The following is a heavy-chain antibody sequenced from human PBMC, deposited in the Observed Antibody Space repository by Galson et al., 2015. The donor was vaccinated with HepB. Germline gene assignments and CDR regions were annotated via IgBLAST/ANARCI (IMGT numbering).Heavy chain of an antibody. Sequence: SLRLSCAASGFTLSSYAMTWVRQAPGKGLEWVAVISYDGSNKYYADSVKGRFTISRDNSKNTLYLQMNSLRAEDTAVYYCARGKRCSGGSCLALDYWGQGTLVTVSS. CDR3: ARGKRCSGGSCLALDY. D-gene: IGHD2-15*01. CDR2: ISYDGSNK. V-gene: IGHV3-30-3*01. J-gene: IGHJ4*02. CDR1: GFTLSSYA.